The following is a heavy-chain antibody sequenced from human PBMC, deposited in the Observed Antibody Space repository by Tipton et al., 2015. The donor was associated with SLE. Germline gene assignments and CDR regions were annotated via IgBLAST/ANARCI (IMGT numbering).Heavy chain of an antibody. J-gene: IGHJ5*02. CDR1: GGSISSHY. Sequence: TLSLTCTVSGGSISSHYWSWIRQPPGKGLEWIGYIYYSGSTNYNPSLKSRVTISVDTSKNQFSLKLSSVTAADTAVYYCARVGHSGWYGNWFDPWGQGTLVTVSS. CDR2: IYYSGST. CDR3: ARVGHSGWYGNWFDP. D-gene: IGHD6-19*01. V-gene: IGHV4-59*11.